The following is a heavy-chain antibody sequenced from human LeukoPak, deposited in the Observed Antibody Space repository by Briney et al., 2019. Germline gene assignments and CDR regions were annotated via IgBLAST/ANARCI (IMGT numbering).Heavy chain of an antibody. CDR3: AIRYSGSYNDY. CDR1: GYSFTSYW. V-gene: IGHV5-51*01. J-gene: IGHJ4*02. D-gene: IGHD1-26*01. Sequence: GESLKISCKGSGYSFTSYWIGWVRQMPGKGLEWMGIIYPGDSHTRYSPSFQGQVTISADKSISTAYLQWSSLKPSDTAMYCCAIRYSGSYNDYWGQGTLVTVSS. CDR2: IYPGDSHT.